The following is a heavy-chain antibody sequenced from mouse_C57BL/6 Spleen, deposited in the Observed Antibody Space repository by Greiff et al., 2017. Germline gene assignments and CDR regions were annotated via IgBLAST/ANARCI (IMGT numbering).Heavy chain of an antibody. CDR3: AWDGSGYVGFAD. V-gene: IGHV1-53*01. J-gene: IGHJ3*01. D-gene: IGHD3-2*02. Sequence: QVQLQQPGTELVKPGASVKLSCTASGYTFTSYWLHWVKQRPGQGLEWIGNINPSNGGTNYKEKFKSKATLTVDKSSSTAYMQLSSLTSEDSAVYYCAWDGSGYVGFADWGQGTLVTVAA. CDR2: INPSNGGT. CDR1: GYTFTSYW.